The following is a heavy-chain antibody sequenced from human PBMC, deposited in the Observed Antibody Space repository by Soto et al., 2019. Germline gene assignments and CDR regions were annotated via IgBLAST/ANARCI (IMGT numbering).Heavy chain of an antibody. J-gene: IGHJ4*02. D-gene: IGHD3-10*01. CDR3: ARGDGPGSWRFDY. CDR2: IHYSGTT. V-gene: IGHV4-30-4*02. CDR1: GVSISSPHHN. Sequence: PSETLSLPCTVSGVSISSPHHNWSRIRQYPGKGLEWIGFIHYSGTTYYNPSLKSRVAISVDTSANTASLELSGLTSQDTAVYYCARGDGPGSWRFDYWGRGTLVTVSS.